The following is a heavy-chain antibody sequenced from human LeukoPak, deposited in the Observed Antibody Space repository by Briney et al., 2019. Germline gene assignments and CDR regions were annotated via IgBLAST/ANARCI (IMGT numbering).Heavy chain of an antibody. CDR2: ISSSSSYI. CDR3: ARSVVPTDGFDP. J-gene: IGHJ5*02. V-gene: IGHV3-21*01. CDR1: GFTFSSYS. Sequence: GGSLRLSCAASGFTFSSYSMNWVRQAPGKGLEWVSSISSSSSYIYYADSVKGRFTISRDNAKNSLYLQMNSLRAEDTAVYYCARSVVPTDGFDPWGQGTLVTVSS. D-gene: IGHD4-11*01.